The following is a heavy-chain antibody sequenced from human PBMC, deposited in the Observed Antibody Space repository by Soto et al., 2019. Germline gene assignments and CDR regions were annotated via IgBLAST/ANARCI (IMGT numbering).Heavy chain of an antibody. Sequence: QVQLQESGPGLVKPSGTLSLTCAVSGGSISSSNWWSWVRQPPGKGLEWIGEIYHSGSTNYNPALESRVKISVDKSKNQFSLKLSSVTAADTAVYYCARDLPYYGSGSYYGLDVWGQGTTVTVSS. V-gene: IGHV4-4*02. CDR1: GGSISSSNW. J-gene: IGHJ6*02. CDR2: IYHSGST. CDR3: ARDLPYYGSGSYYGLDV. D-gene: IGHD3-10*01.